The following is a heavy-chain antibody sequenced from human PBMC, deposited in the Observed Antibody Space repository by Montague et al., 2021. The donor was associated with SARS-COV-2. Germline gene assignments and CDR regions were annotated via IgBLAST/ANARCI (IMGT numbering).Heavy chain of an antibody. Sequence: SETLSLTCAVSGGSISSNNYYRWFRQYPRKRLVWWMEIFHRGGTNYYTXXLNRVTITVDKSKNDYSLKLRPVIAAATAMDYYARRITMVRGVTKRNNWFDPWGRGILVTVSS. CDR3: ARRITMVRGVTKRNNWFDP. J-gene: IGHJ5*02. D-gene: IGHD3-10*01. CDR1: GGSISSNNY. V-gene: IGHV4-4*02. CDR2: IFHRGGT.